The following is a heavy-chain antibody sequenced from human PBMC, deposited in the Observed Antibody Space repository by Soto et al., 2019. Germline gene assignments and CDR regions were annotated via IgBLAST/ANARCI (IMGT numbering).Heavy chain of an antibody. V-gene: IGHV1-69*06. CDR2: IVPMFGTE. Sequence: QVQLVQSGAEVRKPGSSVKVSCLASGQSFRRDAFSWVRQAPGQGLEWMAGIVPMFGTENYSEKFHERVRITADKSRSTVYWEISSLGSEDRAVFYGARAEEMATAPEGPWGQGTAVPVSS. CDR1: GQSFRRDA. CDR3: ARAEEMATAPEGP. D-gene: IGHD5-18*01. J-gene: IGHJ5*02.